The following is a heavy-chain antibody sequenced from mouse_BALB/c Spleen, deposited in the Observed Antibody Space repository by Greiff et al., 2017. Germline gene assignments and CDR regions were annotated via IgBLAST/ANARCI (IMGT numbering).Heavy chain of an antibody. CDR1: GYTFTSYW. D-gene: IGHD2-3*01. J-gene: IGHJ3*01. CDR2: IYPGDGDT. Sequence: VQLQQSGAELARPGASVKLSCKASGYTFTSYWMQWVKQRPGQGLEWIGAIYPGDGDTRYTQKFKGKATLTADKSSSTAYMQLSSLASEDSAVYYCARDGPFAYWGQGTLVTVSA. CDR3: ARDGPFAY. V-gene: IGHV1-87*01.